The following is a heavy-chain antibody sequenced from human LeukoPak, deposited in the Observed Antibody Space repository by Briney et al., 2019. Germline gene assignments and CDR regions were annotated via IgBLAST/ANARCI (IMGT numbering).Heavy chain of an antibody. Sequence: GGSLTLSCEASGFTYRSYSMNWVRQAPGKGLECLSAISSSSSYIYYADSVKGRFTISRDNAKNSLYLQMNILRAEDTAVYYCARDSAVAGNYFDYWGQGTLVTVSS. D-gene: IGHD6-19*01. CDR2: ISSSSSYI. V-gene: IGHV3-21*01. J-gene: IGHJ4*02. CDR1: GFTYRSYS. CDR3: ARDSAVAGNYFDY.